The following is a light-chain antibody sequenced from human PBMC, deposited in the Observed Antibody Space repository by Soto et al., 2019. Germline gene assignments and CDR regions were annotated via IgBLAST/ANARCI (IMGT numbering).Light chain of an antibody. Sequence: EIVLTQSPATLSLSPGERATLSCRASQSVSSYLAWYQQRPGQAPRLLIYEASNRATGIPARFSGSGSGTDFTLTISSLEPKDFALYYCQQRSNWPTTFGQGTKV. CDR1: QSVSSY. CDR2: EAS. CDR3: QQRSNWPTT. J-gene: IGKJ1*01. V-gene: IGKV3-11*01.